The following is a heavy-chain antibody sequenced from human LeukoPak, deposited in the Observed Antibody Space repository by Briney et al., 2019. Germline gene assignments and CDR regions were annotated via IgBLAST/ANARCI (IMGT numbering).Heavy chain of an antibody. CDR2: ISAYNGNT. V-gene: IGHV1-18*01. Sequence: GASVKVSCKASGYTFTSYGISWVRQAPGQGLEWMGWISAYNGNTNYAQKFQGRVTMTTDTSTSTAYTELRSLRSDDTAVYYCARVQHYYGYDYWGEGTLGTVSS. CDR1: GYTFTSYG. D-gene: IGHD3-10*01. J-gene: IGHJ4*02. CDR3: ARVQHYYGYDY.